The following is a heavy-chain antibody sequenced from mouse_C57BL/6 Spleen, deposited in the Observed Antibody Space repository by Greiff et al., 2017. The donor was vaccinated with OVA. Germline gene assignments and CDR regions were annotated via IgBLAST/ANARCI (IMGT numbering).Heavy chain of an antibody. CDR2: IYPGSGNT. V-gene: IGHV1-66*01. CDR1: GYSFTSYY. CDR3: ARGGYYGNYYWYFDV. Sequence: QVQLKESGPELVQHGASVKISCKASGYSFTSYYIHWVKQRPGQGLEWIGWIYPGSGNTKYNEKFKGKATLTADTSSSTAYMQLSSLTSEDSAVYYCARGGYYGNYYWYFDVWGTGTTVTVSS. D-gene: IGHD2-1*01. J-gene: IGHJ1*03.